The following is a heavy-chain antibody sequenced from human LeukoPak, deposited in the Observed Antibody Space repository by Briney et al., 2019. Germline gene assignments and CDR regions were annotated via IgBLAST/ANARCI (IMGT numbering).Heavy chain of an antibody. CDR1: GGSIVSYY. D-gene: IGHD6-25*01. V-gene: IGHV4-59*08. J-gene: IGHJ2*01. CDR2: IYYTGST. CDR3: ARYLAAGYFDL. Sequence: PSGTLSLICGVSGGSIVSYYWSWIRQPPGKGLEWIGYIYYTGSTNYNPSLKSRVTISVDTSKNQFSLKLSSVTAADTAVYYCARYLAAGYFDLWGRGTLVTVSS.